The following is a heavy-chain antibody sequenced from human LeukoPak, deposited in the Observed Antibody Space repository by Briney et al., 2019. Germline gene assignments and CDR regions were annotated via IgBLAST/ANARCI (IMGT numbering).Heavy chain of an antibody. D-gene: IGHD6-13*01. Sequence: GASVKVSCKASGYTFTGYYVHWVRQAPGQGLEWMGWINPNSGGTNYAQKFQGRVTMTRDTSISTAYMELSRLRSDDTAVYYCARGRPRIAAAGTDYWGQGTLVTVSS. J-gene: IGHJ4*02. V-gene: IGHV1-2*02. CDR2: INPNSGGT. CDR1: GYTFTGYY. CDR3: ARGRPRIAAAGTDY.